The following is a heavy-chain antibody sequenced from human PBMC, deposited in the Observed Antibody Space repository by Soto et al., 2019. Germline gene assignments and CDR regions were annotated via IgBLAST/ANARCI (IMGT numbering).Heavy chain of an antibody. CDR2: ISASGGST. Sequence: EVQLLESGGGLVQPGGSLRVSCVASGFTFSTFDRSWARQAPGKGLEWVSGISASGGSTYYADSVKGRFSISRDNSKNTLYLQMNSLRAEDTAVYHCAKGFYDSNYALNYWGQGTLVSVSS. V-gene: IGHV3-23*01. CDR3: AKGFYDSNYALNY. CDR1: GFTFSTFD. J-gene: IGHJ4*02. D-gene: IGHD3-22*01.